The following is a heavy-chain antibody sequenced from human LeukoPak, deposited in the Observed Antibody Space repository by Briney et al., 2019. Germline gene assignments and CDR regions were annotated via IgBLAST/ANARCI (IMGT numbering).Heavy chain of an antibody. CDR2: ISYDGSNK. CDR3: ARGAPKYTNYYGSGSGGVPDY. Sequence: GRSLRLSCAASGFTFSSYAMHWVRQAPGKGLEWVAVISYDGSNKYYADSVKGRFTISRDNSKNTLYLQMNSLRAEDTAVYYCARGAPKYTNYYGSGSGGVPDYWGQGTLVTVSS. V-gene: IGHV3-30-3*01. D-gene: IGHD3-10*01. J-gene: IGHJ4*02. CDR1: GFTFSSYA.